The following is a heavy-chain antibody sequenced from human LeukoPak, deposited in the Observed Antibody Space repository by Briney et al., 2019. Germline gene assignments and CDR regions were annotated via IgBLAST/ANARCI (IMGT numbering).Heavy chain of an antibody. V-gene: IGHV1-2*02. CDR3: ASLEYASGSSNSYYCYDGRDI. CDR1: GYSFTAYY. Sequence: ASVKVSCKASGYSFTAYYIHWVRQAPGQGLEWMGRISPTRGGTKYAQKFLGRVSMTRDTSISTSYMELSSLRPDDTAVYYCASLEYASGSSNSYYCYDGRDIWGQGTMVTVSS. J-gene: IGHJ6*02. D-gene: IGHD3-10*01. CDR2: ISPTRGGT.